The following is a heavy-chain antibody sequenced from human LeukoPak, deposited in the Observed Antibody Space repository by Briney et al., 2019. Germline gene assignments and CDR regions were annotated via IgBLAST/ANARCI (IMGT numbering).Heavy chain of an antibody. D-gene: IGHD3-3*01. CDR2: INPNSGGT. CDR1: GYTFTGYY. Sequence: ASVKVSCKASGYTFTGYYMHWVRQAPGQGLEWMGWINPNSGGTNYAQKFQGRVTMTRETSISTAYMELSRLRSDDTAVYYGARVGITIFGVVRGYFDYWGQGTLVTVSS. V-gene: IGHV1-2*02. J-gene: IGHJ4*02. CDR3: ARVGITIFGVVRGYFDY.